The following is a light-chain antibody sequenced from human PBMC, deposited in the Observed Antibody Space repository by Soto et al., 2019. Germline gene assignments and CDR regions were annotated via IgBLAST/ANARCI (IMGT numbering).Light chain of an antibody. V-gene: IGLV2-8*01. J-gene: IGLJ2*01. CDR3: SSYAGSNIV. Sequence: QSALTQPPSASGSPGQSVTISCTGTSSDVGSYNYVSWYQQHPGKAPKLMIYEVSKRPSGVPDRFSGSKSGNTASLTVSGLQAEDEAEYYCSSYAGSNIVFGGGTKLTVI. CDR1: SSDVGSYNY. CDR2: EVS.